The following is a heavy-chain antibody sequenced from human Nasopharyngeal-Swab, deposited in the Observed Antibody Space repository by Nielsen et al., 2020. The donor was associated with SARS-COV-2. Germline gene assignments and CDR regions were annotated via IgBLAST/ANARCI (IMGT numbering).Heavy chain of an antibody. CDR1: GFTFSSHS. J-gene: IGHJ3*02. D-gene: IGHD6-6*01. V-gene: IGHV3-48*02. CDR2: ISSSSSTI. CDR3: ARDGYSSSWYAFDI. Sequence: GESLKISCAASGFTFSSHSMNWVRQAPGKGLEWVSYISSSSSTIYYADSVKGRFTISRDNAKNSLYLQMNSLRDEDTAVYYCARDGYSSSWYAFDIWGQGTMVTVSS.